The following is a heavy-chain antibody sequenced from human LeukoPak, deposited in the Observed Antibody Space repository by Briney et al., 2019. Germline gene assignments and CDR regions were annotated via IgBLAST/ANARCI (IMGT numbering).Heavy chain of an antibody. CDR2: ISYDGSNK. CDR3: AKDPTGDIGFDY. Sequence: GGSLRLSCAASGFTFSSYGMHWVRQAPGKGLEWVAVISYDGSNKYYADSVKGRFTISRDNSKNTLYLQMNSLRAEDTAVYYCAKDPTGDIGFDYWGQGTLVTVSS. D-gene: IGHD5-12*01. J-gene: IGHJ4*02. CDR1: GFTFSSYG. V-gene: IGHV3-30*18.